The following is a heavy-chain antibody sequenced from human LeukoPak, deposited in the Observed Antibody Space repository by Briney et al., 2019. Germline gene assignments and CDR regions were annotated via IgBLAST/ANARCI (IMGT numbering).Heavy chain of an antibody. CDR3: ARDYNYYYHSGPYITRKSYGMDV. D-gene: IGHD3-10*01. J-gene: IGHJ6*04. V-gene: IGHV3-53*01. CDR2: VYSNGTT. Sequence: GGSRRLSCEAAGFSVGVMYMGLVLQVPGGGLVYGLIVYSNGTTNYLKSVKGRFTISRDDSKNTLYLQMIHLRAEHTAVYYCARDYNYYYHSGPYITRKSYGMDVWGNGTTVIVSS. CDR1: GFSVGVMY.